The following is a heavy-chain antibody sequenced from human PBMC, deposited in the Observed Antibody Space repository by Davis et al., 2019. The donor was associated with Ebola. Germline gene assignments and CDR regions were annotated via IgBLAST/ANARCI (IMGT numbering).Heavy chain of an antibody. D-gene: IGHD4-17*01. V-gene: IGHV1-2*04. CDR1: GYTFTGYY. CDR3: AREAYGDMGHWFDP. CDR2: INPNSDGT. Sequence: AASVKVSCKASGYTFTGYYMHWVRQAPGQGLEWMGWINPNSDGTNYAQKFQGWVTMTRDTSISTAYMEVSRLRSDDTAVYYCAREAYGDMGHWFDPWGQGTLVTVSS. J-gene: IGHJ5*02.